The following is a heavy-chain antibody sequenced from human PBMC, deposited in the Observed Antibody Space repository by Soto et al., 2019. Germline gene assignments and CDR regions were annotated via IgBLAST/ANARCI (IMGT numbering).Heavy chain of an antibody. V-gene: IGHV3-23*01. J-gene: IGHJ4*02. CDR3: AKSNTYYYDSSGSFDY. CDR2: ISGSGGST. CDR1: GFTFSSYA. D-gene: IGHD3-22*01. Sequence: GGSLRLSCAASGFTFSSYAMSWVRQAPGKGLEWVSAISGSGGSTYYADSVKGRFTISRDNSKNTLYLQMNSLRAEDTAVYYCAKSNTYYYDSSGSFDYWGQGTLVTVSS.